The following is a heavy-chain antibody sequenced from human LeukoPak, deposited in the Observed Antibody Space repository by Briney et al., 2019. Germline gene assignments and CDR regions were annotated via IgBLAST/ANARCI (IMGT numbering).Heavy chain of an antibody. CDR1: GGTFSSYA. CDR2: IIPIVGIA. V-gene: IGHV1-69*04. D-gene: IGHD5-24*01. J-gene: IGHJ4*02. CDR3: ARDGEMATIYFDY. Sequence: ASVKVSCKASGGTFSSYALSWVRQAPGQGLEWMGTIIPIVGIANYAQKFQGRATITADKSTSTAYMELSSLRFEDTAVYYCARDGEMATIYFDYWGQGTLVTVSS.